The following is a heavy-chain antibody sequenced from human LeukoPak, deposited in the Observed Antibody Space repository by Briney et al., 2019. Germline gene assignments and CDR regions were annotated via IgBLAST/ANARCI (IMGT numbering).Heavy chain of an antibody. Sequence: GGSLRLSCAASGFTFSSYSMNWVRQAPGKGLEWVSSISSSSSYIYYADSVKDRFTISRDNAKNSLYLQMNSLRAEDTAVYYCARDGMRAFDIWGQGTMVTVSS. V-gene: IGHV3-21*01. J-gene: IGHJ3*02. CDR1: GFTFSSYS. CDR2: ISSSSSYI. CDR3: ARDGMRAFDI.